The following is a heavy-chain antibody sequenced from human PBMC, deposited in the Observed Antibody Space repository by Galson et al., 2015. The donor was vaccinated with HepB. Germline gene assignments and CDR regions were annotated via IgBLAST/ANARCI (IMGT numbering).Heavy chain of an antibody. J-gene: IGHJ3*02. CDR1: GGTFSSYT. CDR3: ASNEVGVYCSGGSCYGAFDI. D-gene: IGHD2-15*01. V-gene: IGHV1-69*02. Sequence: SVKVSCKASGGTFSSYTISWVRQAPGRGLEWMGRIIPILGIANYAQKFQGRVTITADKSTSTAYMELSSLRSDDTAVYYCASNEVGVYCSGGSCYGAFDIWGQGTMVTVSS. CDR2: IIPILGIA.